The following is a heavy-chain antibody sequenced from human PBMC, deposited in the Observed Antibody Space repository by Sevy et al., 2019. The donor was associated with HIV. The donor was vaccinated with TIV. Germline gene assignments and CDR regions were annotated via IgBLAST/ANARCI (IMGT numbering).Heavy chain of an antibody. J-gene: IGHJ4*02. V-gene: IGHV3-23*01. CDR3: ATPRRDFYDSTVYNVGSYFEY. Sequence: GGSLRLSCAASGFTFRSDAMSWVRQAPGKGLEWVSAISGGGDRTYYAYSVKGRFTVSRDNSKNTLYLQMNSLRAEDTAVYFCATPRRDFYDSTVYNVGSYFEYWGQGSLVTVSS. CDR1: GFTFRSDA. CDR2: ISGGGDRT. D-gene: IGHD3-22*01.